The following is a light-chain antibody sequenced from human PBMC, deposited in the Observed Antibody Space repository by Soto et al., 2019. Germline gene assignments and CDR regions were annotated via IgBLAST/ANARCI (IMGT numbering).Light chain of an antibody. Sequence: EIVLTQSQGTLSLSPGERATLSCRASQSVSSYYLAWYQQKPGQAPRLLIYAASSRATGIPDRFSGGGSGTDFTLTISRLEPEDFAVYYCQQCGSSPRTFGQGTKVDIK. CDR1: QSVSSYY. CDR3: QQCGSSPRT. J-gene: IGKJ1*01. CDR2: AAS. V-gene: IGKV3-20*01.